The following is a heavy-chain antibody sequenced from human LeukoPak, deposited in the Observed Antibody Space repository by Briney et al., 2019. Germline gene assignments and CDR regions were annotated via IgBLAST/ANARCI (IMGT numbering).Heavy chain of an antibody. CDR1: GFTFSSYG. D-gene: IGHD6-19*01. V-gene: IGHV3-23*01. Sequence: GGSLRLSCAASGFTFSSYGMSWVRQAPGKGLEWVSAISGSSVTTYYADSVKGRLTISRDNSKSTLYLQMNSLRAEDTPVYFCAKDVFVGAEAANCFDHWGQGTLVTVSS. CDR3: AKDVFVGAEAANCFDH. J-gene: IGHJ4*02. CDR2: ISGSSVTT.